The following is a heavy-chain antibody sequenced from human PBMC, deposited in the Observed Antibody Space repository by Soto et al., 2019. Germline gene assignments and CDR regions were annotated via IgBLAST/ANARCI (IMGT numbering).Heavy chain of an antibody. J-gene: IGHJ6*02. D-gene: IGHD4-17*01. CDR2: IYSGGST. CDR1: GFTVSSNY. Sequence: PGGSLRLSCAASGFTVSSNYMSWVRQAPGRGLEWVSVIYSGGSTYYADSVKGRFTISRDNSKNTLYLQMNSLRAEDTAVYYCAREGVETTVTTPYYYGMDVWGQGTAVTVSS. CDR3: AREGVETTVTTPYYYGMDV. V-gene: IGHV3-53*01.